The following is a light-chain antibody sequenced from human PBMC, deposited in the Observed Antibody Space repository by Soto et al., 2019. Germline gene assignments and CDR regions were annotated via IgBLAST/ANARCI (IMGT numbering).Light chain of an antibody. Sequence: DIQMTQSPSSLSASVRDRVTITCRSSQSIGRNLNWYLQKPGKAPKLLVYAASHLQSGVPSRFSGGGSGTAFTLIISSLQPEDSATYYCQQSYNTPWTFGQGTKVDIK. J-gene: IGKJ1*01. CDR2: AAS. CDR3: QQSYNTPWT. CDR1: QSIGRN. V-gene: IGKV1-39*01.